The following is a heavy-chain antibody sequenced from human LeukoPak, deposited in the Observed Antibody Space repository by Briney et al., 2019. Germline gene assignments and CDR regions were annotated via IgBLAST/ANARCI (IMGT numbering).Heavy chain of an antibody. J-gene: IGHJ4*02. CDR2: IIPILGIA. V-gene: IGHV1-69*04. CDR1: GGTFSSYA. Sequence: SVKVSCKASGGTFSSYAISWVRQAPGQGLEWMGRIIPILGIANYTQKSQGRVTITADKSTSTAYMELSSLRSEDTAVYYCARDRASYDYVWGSYPPPYYFDYWGQGTLVTVSS. D-gene: IGHD3-16*02. CDR3: ARDRASYDYVWGSYPPPYYFDY.